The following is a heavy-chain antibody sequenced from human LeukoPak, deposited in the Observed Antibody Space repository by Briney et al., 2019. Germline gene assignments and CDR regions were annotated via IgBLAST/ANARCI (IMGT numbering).Heavy chain of an antibody. V-gene: IGHV3-73*01. CDR1: GFTLNNYA. CDR3: TRLGDCSSTSCYGY. CDR2: IRSKANSYAT. Sequence: GGSLRLSCAASGFTLNNYAMTWVRQASGKGLEWVGRIRSKANSYATAYAASVKGRFTISRDDSKNTAYLQMNSLKTEDTAVYYCTRLGDCSSTSCYGYWGQGTLVTVSS. J-gene: IGHJ4*02. D-gene: IGHD2-2*01.